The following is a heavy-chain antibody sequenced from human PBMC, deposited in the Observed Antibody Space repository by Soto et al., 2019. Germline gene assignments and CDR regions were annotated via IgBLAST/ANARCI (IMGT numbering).Heavy chain of an antibody. J-gene: IGHJ6*02. CDR2: VYYGGRS. D-gene: IGHD2-15*01. CDR3: ARLNGYCSRGSCDGRYVMAV. V-gene: IGHV4-39*01. Sequence: PSETLSLTCTVSSAPVSSTTYTWGWIRQPPGKGLEWVASVYYGGRSYYNPSLNSRVTISVDTSKNQFSLKMTSVTAADTAVYYCARLNGYCSRGSCDGRYVMAVWGQGTTVTVSS. CDR1: SAPVSSTTYT.